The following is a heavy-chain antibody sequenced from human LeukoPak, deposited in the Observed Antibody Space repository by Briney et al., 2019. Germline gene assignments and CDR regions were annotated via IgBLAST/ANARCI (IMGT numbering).Heavy chain of an antibody. J-gene: IGHJ1*01. CDR3: AKITLPSEYFQH. CDR1: GFAFSSYD. Sequence: GRSLRLSCAASGFAFSSYDMHWVRQAPGKGLEWMAGISYDGSNKYYADSVKGRFTISRDNSKNTLYLQMNSLRAEDTAVYYCAKITLPSEYFQHWGQGTLVTVSS. CDR2: ISYDGSNK. V-gene: IGHV3-30-3*02.